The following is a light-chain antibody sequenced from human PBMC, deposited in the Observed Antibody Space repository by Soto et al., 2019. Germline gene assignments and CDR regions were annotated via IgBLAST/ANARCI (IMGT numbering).Light chain of an antibody. J-gene: IGKJ1*01. CDR2: GAS. V-gene: IGKV3-15*01. Sequence: EVVMTQSPATLSVSPGERATLSCRASHSVSSSLAWYQQKPGQAPRLLIHGASTRATGVPARFSGSGSGTEFTLTISSLQSEDFAVYYCQQYINWPPWTFGQGTKVDIK. CDR3: QQYINWPPWT. CDR1: HSVSSS.